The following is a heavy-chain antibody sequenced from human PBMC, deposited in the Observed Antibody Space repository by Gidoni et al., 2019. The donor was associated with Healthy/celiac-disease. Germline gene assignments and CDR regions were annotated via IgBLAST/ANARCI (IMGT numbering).Heavy chain of an antibody. CDR3: ARLSPLLGYFDY. V-gene: IGHV4-39*01. J-gene: IGHJ4*02. D-gene: IGHD3-10*01. CDR1: GGSISSSSYY. CDR2: IYYSGST. Sequence: QLQLQESGPGLVKPSETLSLTCPVSGGSISSSSYYWGWIRQPPGKGLEWIGSIYYSGSTYYNPSLKSRVTISVDTSKNQFSLKLSSVTAADTAVYYCARLSPLLGYFDYWGQGTLVTVSS.